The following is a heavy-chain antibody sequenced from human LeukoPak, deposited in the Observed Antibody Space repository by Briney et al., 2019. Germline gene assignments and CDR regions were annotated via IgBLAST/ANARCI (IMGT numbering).Heavy chain of an antibody. J-gene: IGHJ4*02. CDR1: GFTFSSYG. Sequence: GGSLRLSCAASGFTFSSYGMHCVRQAPGKGLEWVAAISYDGRNKEYVDSVKGRFTISRDNSKNTLYLQMNSLRAEDTAVYNCAKDRGYSHGFDYWGQGTLVTVSS. D-gene: IGHD5-18*01. V-gene: IGHV3-30*18. CDR2: ISYDGRNK. CDR3: AKDRGYSHGFDY.